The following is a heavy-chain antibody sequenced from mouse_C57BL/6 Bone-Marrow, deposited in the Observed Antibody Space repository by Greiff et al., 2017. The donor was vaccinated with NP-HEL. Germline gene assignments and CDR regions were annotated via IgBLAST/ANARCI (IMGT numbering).Heavy chain of an antibody. CDR1: GYTFTSYW. Sequence: QVQLQQPGTELVKPGASVKLSCKASGYTFTSYWMHWVKQRPGQGLEWIGNINPSNGGTNYNEKFKSKATLTVDKSSSTAYMQLSSLTTEDSAVYYCARKFYEGYAMDYWGQGTSVTVSA. J-gene: IGHJ4*01. CDR3: ARKFYEGYAMDY. CDR2: INPSNGGT. D-gene: IGHD2-3*01. V-gene: IGHV1-53*01.